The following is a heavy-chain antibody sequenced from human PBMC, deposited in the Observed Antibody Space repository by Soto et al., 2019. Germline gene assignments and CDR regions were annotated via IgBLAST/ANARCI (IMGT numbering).Heavy chain of an antibody. CDR3: ARLGGYCSGTSCYGYYGMDV. Sequence: LEPLPLTCTVCGGSISSGPYSWGWIRQPPGKGLEWIGTFYYSGSTYYNPSLESRVTISVDTSKNQFSLKVSSVTAADTAMYYCARLGGYCSGTSCYGYYGMDVWGQGTTVTVSS. CDR1: GGSISSGPYS. J-gene: IGHJ6*02. V-gene: IGHV4-39*01. D-gene: IGHD2-2*01. CDR2: FYYSGST.